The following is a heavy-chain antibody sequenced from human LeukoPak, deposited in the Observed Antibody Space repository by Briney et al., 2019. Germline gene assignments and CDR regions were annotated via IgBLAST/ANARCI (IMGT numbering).Heavy chain of an antibody. CDR2: ISSDGRHI. CDR3: ARVSKIYDAFDI. CDR1: GFTISAYN. V-gene: IGHV3-30*04. J-gene: IGHJ3*02. Sequence: GGSLRLSCVASGFTISAYNMFWVRQAPGKGLECVAIISSDGRHIEYPDSVQGRFTISRDNSKNTLYLQMNSLRAEDTAVYYCARVSKIYDAFDIWGQGTMVTVSS.